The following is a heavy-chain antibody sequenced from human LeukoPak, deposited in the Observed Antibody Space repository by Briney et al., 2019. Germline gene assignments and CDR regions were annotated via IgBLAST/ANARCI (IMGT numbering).Heavy chain of an antibody. CDR2: IYYSGST. Sequence: SETLSLTCTVSGGSISSYYWSWIRQPPGKGLERIGYIYYSGSTNYNPSLKSRVTISVDTSKNQFSLKLSSVTAADTAVYYCARNLDCGGDCYDWYFDLWGRGTLVTVSS. J-gene: IGHJ2*01. V-gene: IGHV4-59*01. D-gene: IGHD2-21*01. CDR3: ARNLDCGGDCYDWYFDL. CDR1: GGSISSYY.